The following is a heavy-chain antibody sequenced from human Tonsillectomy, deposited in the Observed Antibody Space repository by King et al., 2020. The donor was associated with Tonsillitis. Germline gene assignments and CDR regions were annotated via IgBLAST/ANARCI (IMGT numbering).Heavy chain of an antibody. D-gene: IGHD3-22*01. CDR3: ARETYYYDSSGYHQPNNFDY. CDR2: ISSSSSYT. J-gene: IGHJ4*02. V-gene: IGHV3-11*05. Sequence: VQLVESGGGLVNPGGSLRLSCAASGFTFSDYYMSWIRQAPGKGLEWVSYISSSSSYTNYADSVKGRFTISRDNAKNSLYLQMNSLRAEDTAVYYCARETYYYDSSGYHQPNNFDYWGQGTLVTVSS. CDR1: GFTFSDYY.